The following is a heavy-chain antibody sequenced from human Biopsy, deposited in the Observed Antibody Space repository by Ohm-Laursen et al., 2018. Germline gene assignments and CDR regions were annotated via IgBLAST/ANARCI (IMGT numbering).Heavy chain of an antibody. Sequence: GASVKVSCKVSGYTLTELSMHWVRQAPGRGLEWMGGFAPENGKTIYAQKFQGRVTMTEDTSTDTAYMELSSLRSEDTAVHYYAADINVWNVNYWGQGTQVTVSS. D-gene: IGHD1-1*01. J-gene: IGHJ4*02. CDR3: AADINVWNVNY. V-gene: IGHV1-24*01. CDR2: FAPENGKT. CDR1: GYTLTELS.